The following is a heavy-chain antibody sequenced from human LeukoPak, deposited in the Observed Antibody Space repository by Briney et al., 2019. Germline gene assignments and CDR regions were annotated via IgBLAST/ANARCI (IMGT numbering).Heavy chain of an antibody. D-gene: IGHD6-13*01. CDR2: IIPIFGTA. CDR3: ARVAASQHGKAFDY. CDR1: GGTFSSYA. V-gene: IGHV1-69*13. Sequence: GASVKVSCKASGGTFSSYAISWVRQAPGQGLEWMGGIIPIFGTANYAQKFQGRVTITADESTSTAYMELSSLRSEDTAVYYCARVAASQHGKAFDYWGQGTLVTVSS. J-gene: IGHJ4*02.